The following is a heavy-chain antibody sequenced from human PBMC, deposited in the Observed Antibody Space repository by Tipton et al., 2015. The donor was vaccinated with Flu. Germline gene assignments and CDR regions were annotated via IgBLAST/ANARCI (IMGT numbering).Heavy chain of an antibody. Sequence: TLSLTCFVSGDSIGSRYYWGWIRQPPGKGLEWIANIHRSGNTYFNPSLKRRLTITIDTSKNQFSLRLNGVTGADTAVYYCAREGPYFYGMDVWGQGTTVTVSS. V-gene: IGHV4-38-2*02. CDR1: GDSIGSRYY. CDR3: AREGPYFYGMDV. CDR2: IHRSGNT. J-gene: IGHJ6*02.